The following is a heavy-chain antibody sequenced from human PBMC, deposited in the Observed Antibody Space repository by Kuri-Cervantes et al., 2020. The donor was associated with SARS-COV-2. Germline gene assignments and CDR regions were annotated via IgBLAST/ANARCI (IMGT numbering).Heavy chain of an antibody. CDR1: GFTFSSYA. Sequence: GESLKISCAASGFTFSSYAMSWVRQAPGKGLEWVSAISGSGGSTYYADSVKGRFTISRDNSKNTLYLQMNSLRAEDTAVYYCAKAGGYCSSTSSSQYGIPDYWGQGTLVTVSS. J-gene: IGHJ4*02. D-gene: IGHD2-2*01. V-gene: IGHV3-23*01. CDR2: ISGSGGST. CDR3: AKAGGYCSSTSSSQYGIPDY.